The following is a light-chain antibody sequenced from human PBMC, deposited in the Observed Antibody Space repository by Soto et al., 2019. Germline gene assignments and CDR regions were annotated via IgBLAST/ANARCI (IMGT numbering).Light chain of an antibody. CDR1: QSVSSSY. V-gene: IGKV3-20*01. CDR3: QQYGSSPRT. CDR2: DTS. J-gene: IGKJ1*01. Sequence: EIVLTQSPGTLSLSPGERATLSCRASQSVSSSYLAWYQQKPGQAPCILIYDTSSRATGIPERISGSGSGTDFNLTISRLEPEDLAVYYCQQYGSSPRTFGQGTKVEIK.